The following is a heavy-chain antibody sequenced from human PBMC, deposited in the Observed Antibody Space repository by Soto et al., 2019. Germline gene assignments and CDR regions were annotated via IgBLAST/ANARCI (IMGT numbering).Heavy chain of an antibody. Sequence: ESGGGLVQPGGSLRLSCAASGFTFSSYSMNWVRQAPGKGLEWVSYISSSSTTKYYADSVKGRFTISRDNAKNSLYLQMITLRAEDTAVYYCARDGCSGSNCLNWFDPWGQGTLVTVSS. J-gene: IGHJ5*02. V-gene: IGHV3-48*01. CDR3: ARDGCSGSNCLNWFDP. CDR1: GFTFSSYS. D-gene: IGHD2-15*01. CDR2: ISSSSTTK.